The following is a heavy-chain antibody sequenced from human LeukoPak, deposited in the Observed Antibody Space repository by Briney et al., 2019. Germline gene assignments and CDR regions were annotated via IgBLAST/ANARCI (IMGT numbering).Heavy chain of an antibody. CDR2: ISGSDGTT. Sequence: GGSQRLSCAASGFTFSSYAMSWVRQAPGKGLEWVSSISGSDGTTYYADSVKGRFTISGDNSKNTLYLQMNSLRAEDTAVYYCASRNLWLQYYFDYWGQGTLVTVSS. CDR1: GFTFSSYA. V-gene: IGHV3-23*01. D-gene: IGHD5-18*01. J-gene: IGHJ4*02. CDR3: ASRNLWLQYYFDY.